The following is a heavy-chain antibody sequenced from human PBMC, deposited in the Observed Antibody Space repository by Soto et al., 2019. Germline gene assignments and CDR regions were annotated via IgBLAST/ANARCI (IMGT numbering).Heavy chain of an antibody. CDR3: ARPARECSSPGCAN. CDR2: INRDGSET. V-gene: IGHV3-7*01. J-gene: IGHJ4*02. CDR1: GLTCSNYW. D-gene: IGHD2-2*01. Sequence: EVQLVESGGGLVQPGGSLRLSCVVSGLTCSNYWMSWVRQAPGKGLEWVANINRDGSETYYVDSVKGRFTISRDNIKNSLYLQMTSLRAEDTAVYYCARPARECSSPGCANWGQGTLVTVSS.